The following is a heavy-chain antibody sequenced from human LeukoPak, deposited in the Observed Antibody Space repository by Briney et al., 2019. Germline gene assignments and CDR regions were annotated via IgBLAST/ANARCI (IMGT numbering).Heavy chain of an antibody. J-gene: IGHJ4*02. Sequence: PGGSLRLSCAASGFTFSSYSMNWVRQAPGKGLEWVSSISSSSSYIYYADSVKGRFTISRDNAKNSLYLQMNSLRAEDAAVYYCARDGWYYDSSGFYWGQGTLVTVSS. CDR1: GFTFSSYS. D-gene: IGHD3-22*01. CDR2: ISSSSSYI. V-gene: IGHV3-21*01. CDR3: ARDGWYYDSSGFY.